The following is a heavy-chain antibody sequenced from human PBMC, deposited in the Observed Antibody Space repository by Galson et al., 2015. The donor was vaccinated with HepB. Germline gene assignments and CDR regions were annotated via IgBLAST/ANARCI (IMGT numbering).Heavy chain of an antibody. CDR1: EFAFGSFS. Sequence: SLRLSCAASEFAFGSFSMNWVRNAPGKGLEWLSSISSSSSLTYYADSLKGRFTISRDNAKNSLFLQMNSLRAEDTAVYYCATTFGLVSHTYTMDVWGHGTTVTVSS. CDR3: ATTFGLVSHTYTMDV. J-gene: IGHJ6*02. D-gene: IGHD3/OR15-3a*01. CDR2: ISSSSSLT. V-gene: IGHV3-21*01.